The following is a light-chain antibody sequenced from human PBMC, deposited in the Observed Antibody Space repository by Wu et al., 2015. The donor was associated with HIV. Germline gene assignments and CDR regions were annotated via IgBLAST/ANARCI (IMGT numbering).Light chain of an antibody. CDR1: QSVSVF. J-gene: IGKJ4*01. CDR2: DAS. CDR3: QQRSNWPLT. Sequence: EIVLTQSPATLSLSPGERVTLSCRASQSVSVFLAWYQQKPGQAPRLLIYDASKRATGIPARFSGSGSGTDFTLTISSLEPEDFAVYYCQQRSNWPLTFGGGTKVEIK. V-gene: IGKV3-11*01.